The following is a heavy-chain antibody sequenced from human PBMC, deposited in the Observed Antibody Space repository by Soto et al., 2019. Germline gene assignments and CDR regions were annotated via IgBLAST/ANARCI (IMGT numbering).Heavy chain of an antibody. J-gene: IGHJ4*02. Sequence: EVQLVESGGGLVQPGGSLRLSCAASGFTFSSSWMTWVRQTPAKVLEWVANIKPDGSEVYYVDSLKGRFTISRDNAKNSLYLQMNSLTVEDTAVYYCARDDGVRSVDYCGQGTLVTVSS. V-gene: IGHV3-7*01. D-gene: IGHD3-10*01. CDR1: GFTFSSSW. CDR3: ARDDGVRSVDY. CDR2: IKPDGSEV.